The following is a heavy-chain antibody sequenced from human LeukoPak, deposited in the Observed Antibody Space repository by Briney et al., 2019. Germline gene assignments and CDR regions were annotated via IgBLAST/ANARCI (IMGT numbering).Heavy chain of an antibody. Sequence: SETLSLTCAVYGGSFSGYYWSWIRQPAGKGLEWIGHLYTSGSTNYNPSLKSRVIISLDTSKNQFSLRLSSVTAADTAVYYCARGTIAADDFYYMDVWGKGTTVTISS. CDR1: GGSFSGYY. CDR2: LYTSGST. CDR3: ARGTIAADDFYYMDV. D-gene: IGHD6-13*01. V-gene: IGHV4-59*10. J-gene: IGHJ6*03.